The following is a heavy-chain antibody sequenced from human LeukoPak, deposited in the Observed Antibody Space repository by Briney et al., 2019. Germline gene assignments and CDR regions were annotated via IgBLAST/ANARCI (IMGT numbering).Heavy chain of an antibody. CDR3: ASKRGYSYGLDY. CDR2: IIPIFGTA. D-gene: IGHD5-18*01. CDR1: GGTFISYA. Sequence: SVKVSCKASGGTFISYAISWVRQAPGQGLEWMGGIIPIFGTANYAQKFQGRVTITADESTSTGYMELSSLRSEDTAVYYCASKRGYSYGLDYWGQGTLVTVSS. V-gene: IGHV1-69*13. J-gene: IGHJ4*02.